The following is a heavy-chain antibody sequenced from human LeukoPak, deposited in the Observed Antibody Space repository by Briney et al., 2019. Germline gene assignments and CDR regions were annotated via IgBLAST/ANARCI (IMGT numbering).Heavy chain of an antibody. Sequence: GGSLRLSCAGSALTFSSYWMSWVRQAPGKGLEWVANIKEDGRKKNYVYSVEGRFTISRDNAKNSLYLQMNSLRAEDTAVYYCARGGWYSEYWGQGTLVTVSS. J-gene: IGHJ4*02. CDR1: ALTFSSYW. V-gene: IGHV3-7*01. CDR3: ARGGWYSEY. CDR2: IKEDGRKK. D-gene: IGHD6-19*01.